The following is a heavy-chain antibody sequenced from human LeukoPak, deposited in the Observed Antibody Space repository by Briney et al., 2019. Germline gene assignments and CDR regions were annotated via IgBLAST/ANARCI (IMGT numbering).Heavy chain of an antibody. CDR2: IKQDGSEK. Sequence: GRSLRLSCAASGFTFSSYAIHWVRQAPGKGLEWVANIKQDGSEKYYVDSVKGRFTISRDNAKNSLYLQMNSLRAEDTAVYYCARGNSGSYYVVYWGQGTLVTVSS. D-gene: IGHD1-26*01. CDR3: ARGNSGSYYVVY. V-gene: IGHV3-7*03. CDR1: GFTFSSYA. J-gene: IGHJ4*02.